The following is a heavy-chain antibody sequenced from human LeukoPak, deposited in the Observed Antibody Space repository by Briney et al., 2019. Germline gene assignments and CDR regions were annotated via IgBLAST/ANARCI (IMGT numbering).Heavy chain of an antibody. CDR3: ARGDSSGYHGHYGMDA. D-gene: IGHD3-22*01. CDR2: ANSNGGST. V-gene: IGHV3-64*01. Sequence: GGSLRLSCAASGFTFSRYTMHWVRQAPGKGLEYVSGANSNGGSTYYGNSVKGRMTISRDNSKNTLYLQMGSLRVEDMGVYYCARGDSSGYHGHYGMDAWGQGTTVTVSS. J-gene: IGHJ6*02. CDR1: GFTFSRYT.